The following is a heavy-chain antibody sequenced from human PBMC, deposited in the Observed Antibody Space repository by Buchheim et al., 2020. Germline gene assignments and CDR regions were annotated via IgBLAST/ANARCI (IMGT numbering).Heavy chain of an antibody. J-gene: IGHJ6*02. V-gene: IGHV3-48*04. CDR3: ARDLGGSGSYYNSAFYYYYYGMDV. CDR1: GFTFSSYS. CDR2: ISSSSSTI. Sequence: EVQPVESGGGLVQPGGSLRLSCAASGFTFSSYSMNWVRQAPGKGLEWVSYISSSSSTIYYADSVKGRFTISRDNAKNSLYLQMNSLRAEDTAVYYCARDLGGSGSYYNSAFYYYYYGMDVWGQGTT. D-gene: IGHD3-10*01.